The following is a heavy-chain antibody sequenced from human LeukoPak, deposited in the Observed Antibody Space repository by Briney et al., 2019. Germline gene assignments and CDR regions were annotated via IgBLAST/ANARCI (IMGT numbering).Heavy chain of an antibody. CDR2: IYSGDNT. CDR1: GFTVSSNY. V-gene: IGHV3-53*01. D-gene: IGHD3-22*01. Sequence: GGTLRLSCAASGFTVSSNYMSWVRQAPGKGLEWVSVIYSGDNTYYADSVRGRFTISRDSSKNPLYLQMNSLRAEDTAVYYCAREGTYYYDSSGYHDAFDIWGQGTMVTVSS. J-gene: IGHJ3*02. CDR3: AREGTYYYDSSGYHDAFDI.